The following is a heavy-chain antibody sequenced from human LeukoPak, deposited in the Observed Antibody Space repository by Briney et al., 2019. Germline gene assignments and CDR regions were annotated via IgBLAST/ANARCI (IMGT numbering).Heavy chain of an antibody. CDR1: GITLSNYG. Sequence: GGSLRLSCRVSGITLSNYGMSWVRQAPGKGLEWVAGISGRGGSTNYADSVKGRFTISRDNPKNTLYLQMTSLRAEDTAVYFCAKRGVVIRVILVGFHKEAYYFDSWGQGALVTVSS. CDR2: ISGRGGST. V-gene: IGHV3-23*01. J-gene: IGHJ4*02. CDR3: AKRGVVIRVILVGFHKEAYYFDS. D-gene: IGHD3-22*01.